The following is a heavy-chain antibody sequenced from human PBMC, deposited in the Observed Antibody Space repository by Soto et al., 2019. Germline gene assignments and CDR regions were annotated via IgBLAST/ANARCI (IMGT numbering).Heavy chain of an antibody. J-gene: IGHJ4*02. V-gene: IGHV3-23*01. CDR2: ISDSGGST. Sequence: GGSLRLSCAGSGFTFSSYAMSWVRQAPGKGLEWVSAISDSGGSTNYADSVKGRFTISRDNSKNTLYLHMNSLRAEDTAVYYCAKTSYDFWSRYDSWGQGTLVTVSS. CDR1: GFTFSSYA. D-gene: IGHD3-3*01. CDR3: AKTSYDFWSRYDS.